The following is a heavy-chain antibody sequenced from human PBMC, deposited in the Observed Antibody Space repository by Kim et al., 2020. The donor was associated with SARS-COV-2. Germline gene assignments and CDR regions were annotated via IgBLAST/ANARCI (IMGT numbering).Heavy chain of an antibody. J-gene: IGHJ4*02. CDR1: GGSISSSSYY. V-gene: IGHV4-39*01. CDR3: ASLNFDWLPFDY. CDR2: IYYSGST. D-gene: IGHD3-9*01. Sequence: SETLSLTCTVSGGSISSSSYYWGWIRQPPGKGLVWIGSIYYSGSTYYNPSLKSRVTISVDTSKNQFSLKLSSVTAADTAVYYCASLNFDWLPFDYWGQGTLVTVSS.